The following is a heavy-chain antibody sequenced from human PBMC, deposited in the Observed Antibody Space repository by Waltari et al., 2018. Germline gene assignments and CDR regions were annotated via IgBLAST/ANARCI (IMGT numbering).Heavy chain of an antibody. D-gene: IGHD3-22*01. CDR1: GYTLSNYW. Sequence: EVQLVASGGGLVQPGGSLRLSCAASGYTLSNYWMSWVSQAPGKGLEWVANIMTDGREEYYVDSVRGRFTISRDNAKNSLYLQMNSLRPEDTAVYYCVRDQWFAFDIWGQGTMVTVSS. J-gene: IGHJ3*02. CDR3: VRDQWFAFDI. V-gene: IGHV3-7*01. CDR2: IMTDGREE.